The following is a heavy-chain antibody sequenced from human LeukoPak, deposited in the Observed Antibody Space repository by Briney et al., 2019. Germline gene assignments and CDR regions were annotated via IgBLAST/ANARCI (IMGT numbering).Heavy chain of an antibody. D-gene: IGHD6-13*01. CDR2: IYSGGST. J-gene: IGHJ4*02. CDR1: GFTVSSKY. Sequence: GGSLRLSCAASGFTVSSKYMSWVRQAPGKGLEWVSVIYSGGSTYYADSVKGRFTISRDNSKNTLYLQMNSLRAEDTAVYYCARGPSAQQLVYWGQGTLVTVSS. V-gene: IGHV3-66*02. CDR3: ARGPSAQQLVY.